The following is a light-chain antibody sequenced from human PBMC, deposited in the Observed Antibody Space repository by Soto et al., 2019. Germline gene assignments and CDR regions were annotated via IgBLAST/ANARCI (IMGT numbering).Light chain of an antibody. V-gene: IGKV3-11*01. CDR1: QSVSSY. CDR3: QQRSNWRWT. CDR2: DAS. Sequence: EIVLTQSPATLSLSPGERATLSCRASQSVSSYLAWYQQKPGQAPRLLIYDASNRATGIPARFSGSGSGTDFTLTISSLEPEDFEVYYCQQRSNWRWTLGQGTKVDI. J-gene: IGKJ1*01.